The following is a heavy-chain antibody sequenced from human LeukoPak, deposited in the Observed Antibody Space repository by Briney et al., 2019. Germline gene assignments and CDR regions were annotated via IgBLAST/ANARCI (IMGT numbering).Heavy chain of an antibody. V-gene: IGHV1-69*05. D-gene: IGHD3-10*01. J-gene: IGHJ4*02. CDR2: IIPIFGTA. Sequence: ASVKVSCKVSGGTFSSYAISWVRQAPGQGLEWMGGIIPIFGTANYAQKFQGRVTITTDESTSTAYMELRSLRSDGTAVYYCARDRTLNYYGSGSTFWGQGTLVTVSS. CDR3: ARDRTLNYYGSGSTF. CDR1: GGTFSSYA.